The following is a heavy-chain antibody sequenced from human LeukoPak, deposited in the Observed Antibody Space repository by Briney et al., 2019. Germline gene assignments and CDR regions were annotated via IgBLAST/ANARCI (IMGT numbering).Heavy chain of an antibody. CDR3: ARSGYDYVWGSYRPDYYFDY. CDR1: GFTFSSHA. V-gene: IGHV3-23*01. D-gene: IGHD3-16*02. CDR2: ISGSGGNT. J-gene: IGHJ4*02. Sequence: PGGSLRLSCAASGFTFSSHAMSWVRQAPGKGLEWVSAISGSGGNTYYADSVKVRFTIPRDNSKNTLYLQMNSLRAEDTAVYYCARSGYDYVWGSYRPDYYFDYWGQGTLVTVSS.